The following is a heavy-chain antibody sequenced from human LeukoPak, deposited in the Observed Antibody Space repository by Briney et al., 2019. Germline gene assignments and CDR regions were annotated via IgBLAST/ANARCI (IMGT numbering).Heavy chain of an antibody. Sequence: GGSLRLSCAASGFTFSSYSMNWVRLAPGKGLEWVSSISSSSSYIYYADSVKGRLTISRDNAKNSLYLQMNSLRAEDTAVYYCARDFRFLMDVWGQGTTVTVSS. V-gene: IGHV3-21*01. J-gene: IGHJ6*02. CDR3: ARDFRFLMDV. CDR1: GFTFSSYS. CDR2: ISSSSSYI. D-gene: IGHD2-21*01.